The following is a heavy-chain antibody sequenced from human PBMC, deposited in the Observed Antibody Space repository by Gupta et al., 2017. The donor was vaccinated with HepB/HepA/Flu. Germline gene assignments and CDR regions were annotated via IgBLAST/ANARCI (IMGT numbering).Heavy chain of an antibody. V-gene: IGHV1-2*02. CDR1: GYTFTGYY. CDR2: INPNSGGT. D-gene: IGHD3-3*01. J-gene: IGHJ4*02. CDR3: ARSDHTLRSKPRSGPGY. Sequence: QVQLVQSGAEVKKPGASVKVSCKASGYTFTGYYMHWVRQAPGQGLEWMGWINPNSGGTNYAQKFQGRVTMTRDTSISTAYMELSRLRSDDTAVYYCARSDHTLRSKPRSGPGYWGQGTLVTVSS.